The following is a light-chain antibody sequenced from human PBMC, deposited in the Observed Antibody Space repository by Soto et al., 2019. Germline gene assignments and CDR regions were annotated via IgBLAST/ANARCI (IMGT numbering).Light chain of an antibody. CDR1: QTIDSW. J-gene: IGKJ1*01. CDR2: KAS. Sequence: DIQMTQSPSTLSASVGDRVTITCRASQTIDSWLAWYQQIPGKPPTLLIYKASTLASGVPSRFSGSGSGTDFTLTINSLQTDDLATYYCQQYHIYSSTFGQGTPVAI. V-gene: IGKV1-5*03. CDR3: QQYHIYSST.